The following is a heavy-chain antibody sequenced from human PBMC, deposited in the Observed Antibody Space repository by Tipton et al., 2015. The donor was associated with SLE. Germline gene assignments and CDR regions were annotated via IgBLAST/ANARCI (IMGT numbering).Heavy chain of an antibody. CDR1: GFTFDDYA. D-gene: IGHD6-13*01. J-gene: IGHJ4*02. CDR2: ISWNSGSI. V-gene: IGHV3-9*01. Sequence: SLRLSCAASGFTFDDYAMHWVRQAPGKGLEWVSGISWNSGSIGYADSVKGRFTISRDNAKNSLYLEMNSLRAEDTAVYYCSRVGGSSWYWGQGTLVTVSS. CDR3: SRVGGSSWY.